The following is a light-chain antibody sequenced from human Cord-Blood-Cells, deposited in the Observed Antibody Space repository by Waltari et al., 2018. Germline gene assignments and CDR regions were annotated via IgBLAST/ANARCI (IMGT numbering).Light chain of an antibody. Sequence: DIQMTKSPSTLSASVGDRVTITCRASQSISSWLAWYQQKPGKAPKLLIYDASSLESGVPSRFSGSGSGTEFTLTISSLQPDDFATYYCQQYNSYSVYTFGQGTKLEIK. J-gene: IGKJ2*01. CDR2: DAS. V-gene: IGKV1-5*01. CDR3: QQYNSYSVYT. CDR1: QSISSW.